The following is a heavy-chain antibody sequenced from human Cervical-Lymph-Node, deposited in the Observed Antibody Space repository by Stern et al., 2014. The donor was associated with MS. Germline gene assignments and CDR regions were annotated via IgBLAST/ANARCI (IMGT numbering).Heavy chain of an antibody. V-gene: IGHV1-24*01. CDR3: ATHRGRVTYYYGMDV. D-gene: IGHD2-21*02. Sequence: VQLVQSGAEVKKPGASVKDSCKVSGYTLSEISMHWVRQAPGKGLEWRGGFDPEHGETRYAQKFQGRVTMAEDRSTDTAYMELSSLRSEDTAVYYCATHRGRVTYYYGMDVWCQGTTVTVSS. J-gene: IGHJ6*02. CDR2: FDPEHGET. CDR1: GYTLSEIS.